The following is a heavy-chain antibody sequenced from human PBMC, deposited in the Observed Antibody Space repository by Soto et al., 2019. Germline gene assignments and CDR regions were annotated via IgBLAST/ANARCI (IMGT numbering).Heavy chain of an antibody. CDR3: ARLEGLATISYYFDF. V-gene: IGHV4-30-2*03. D-gene: IGHD3-9*01. J-gene: IGHJ4*02. CDR1: GGSISSGGYS. CDR2: IYHRGST. Sequence: SETLSLTCAVSGGSISSGGYSWSWIRQPPGKGLEWIGSIYHRGSTYYNPSLQTRVTISVDRSKSQFSLKLNSVTAADSAVYFCARLEGLATISYYFDFWGQGALVTVSS.